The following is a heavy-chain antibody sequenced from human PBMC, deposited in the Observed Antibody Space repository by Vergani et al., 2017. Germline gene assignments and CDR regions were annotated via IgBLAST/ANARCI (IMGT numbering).Heavy chain of an antibody. J-gene: IGHJ4*02. CDR3: AREYSSSSGAYYFDY. CDR2: ISGSGGST. CDR1: GFTFSSYA. Sequence: EVQLLESGGGLVQPGGSLRLSCAASGFTFSSYAMSWVRQGPGKGLEWVSAISGSGGSTYYADSVKGRFTISRDNSKNSLYLQMNSLRAEDTAVYYCAREYSSSSGAYYFDYWGQGTLVTVSS. D-gene: IGHD6-6*01. V-gene: IGHV3-23*01.